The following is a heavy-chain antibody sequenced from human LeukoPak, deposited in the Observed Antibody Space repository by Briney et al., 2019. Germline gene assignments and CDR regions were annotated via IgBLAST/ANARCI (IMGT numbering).Heavy chain of an antibody. J-gene: IGHJ1*01. Sequence: EASVKVSCKASGYTFTGYYMHWVRQAHGQGLECMGWINPNSGGTNYAQKFQGRVTMTRDTSISTAYMELSRLRSDDTAVYYCARPRNYRYFQHWGQGTLVTVSS. D-gene: IGHD4-11*01. V-gene: IGHV1-2*02. CDR2: INPNSGGT. CDR3: ARPRNYRYFQH. CDR1: GYTFTGYY.